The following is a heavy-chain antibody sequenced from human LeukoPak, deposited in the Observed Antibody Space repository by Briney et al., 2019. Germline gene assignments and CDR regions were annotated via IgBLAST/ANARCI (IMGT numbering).Heavy chain of an antibody. CDR1: GGTITGYS. V-gene: IGHV4-59*08. Sequence: PSETLSLTCSVSGGTITGYSWSWIRQPPGRGLEWIGYINYSGSTNYNPSLKSRVTISVDTSKNQFSLKLSSVAAADTALYYCARVGNWEGRRYFDYWGQGTLVTVSS. J-gene: IGHJ4*02. CDR2: INYSGST. D-gene: IGHD7-27*01. CDR3: ARVGNWEGRRYFDY.